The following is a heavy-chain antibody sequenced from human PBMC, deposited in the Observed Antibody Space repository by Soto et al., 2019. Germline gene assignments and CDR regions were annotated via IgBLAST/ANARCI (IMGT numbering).Heavy chain of an antibody. D-gene: IGHD3-3*01. CDR3: ARGGFLEWLVQPDYYYYYVDV. J-gene: IGHJ6*03. Sequence: QVQLVQSGAEVKKPGASVKVSCKASGYTFTSYDINWVRQATGQGLEWLGWMNPNSGHRGYAQKCQGRVTMTRNTSISAAYMELSRLRSEDTAVYYCARGGFLEWLVQPDYYYYYVDVWGKGTPVTVSS. CDR2: MNPNSGHR. CDR1: GYTFTSYD. V-gene: IGHV1-8*01.